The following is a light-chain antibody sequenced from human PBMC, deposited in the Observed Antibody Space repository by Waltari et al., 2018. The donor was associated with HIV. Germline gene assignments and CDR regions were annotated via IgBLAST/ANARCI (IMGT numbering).Light chain of an antibody. CDR3: QSYDSSLSAWV. CDR1: SSNIGADYH. Sequence: QSVLTQPPSLSGAPGQTVTISCTGTSSNIGADYHVHWYQQLPGTAPNPLLYRNTIRPSGVPDRFAGSKSGTAASLAITGLQADDEADDYCQSYDSSLSAWVFGGGTKLTVL. J-gene: IGLJ3*02. V-gene: IGLV1-40*01. CDR2: RNT.